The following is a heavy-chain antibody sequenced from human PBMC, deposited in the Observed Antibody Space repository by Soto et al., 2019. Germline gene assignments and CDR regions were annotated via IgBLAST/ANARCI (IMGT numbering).Heavy chain of an antibody. CDR3: AKDVKEDQLLPYYFDD. D-gene: IGHD3-10*01. Sequence: EVQLFESGGGLVQPGGSLRLSCSLSGFTLRSYALSWVRQAPGKGPEWVSSLSFSGTTAYYLDSVKGRFTISRDDSKNTLYLQMNSLRAEDTAIYYCAKDVKEDQLLPYYFDDWGPGTLVTVST. CDR1: GFTLRSYA. CDR2: LSFSGTTA. J-gene: IGHJ4*02. V-gene: IGHV3-23*01.